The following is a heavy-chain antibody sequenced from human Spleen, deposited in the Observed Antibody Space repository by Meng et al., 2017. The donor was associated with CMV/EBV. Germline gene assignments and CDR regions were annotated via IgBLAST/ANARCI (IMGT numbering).Heavy chain of an antibody. CDR1: GFTFTTYT. Sequence: LSCAASGFTFTTYTIHWVRQAPGKGLEWVAVISYDGSNKYYADSVKGRFTISRDSAKNSLYLQMNSLRVEDTAVYYCARGQQWLDYWGQGTLVTVSS. CDR3: ARGQQWLDY. V-gene: IGHV3-30-3*01. J-gene: IGHJ4*02. D-gene: IGHD6-19*01. CDR2: ISYDGSNK.